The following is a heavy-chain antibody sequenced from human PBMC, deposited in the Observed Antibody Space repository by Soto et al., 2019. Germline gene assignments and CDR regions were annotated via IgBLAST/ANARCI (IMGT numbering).Heavy chain of an antibody. CDR1: GGSISSYY. Sequence: PSETLSLTXTVSGGSISSYYWSWIRQPAGKGLEWIGRIYTSGSTNYNPSLKSRVTMSVDTSKNQFSLKLSSVTAADTAVYYCARANYDSSGYYLDGMDVWGQGTTVTVSS. J-gene: IGHJ6*02. CDR2: IYTSGST. V-gene: IGHV4-4*07. CDR3: ARANYDSSGYYLDGMDV. D-gene: IGHD3-22*01.